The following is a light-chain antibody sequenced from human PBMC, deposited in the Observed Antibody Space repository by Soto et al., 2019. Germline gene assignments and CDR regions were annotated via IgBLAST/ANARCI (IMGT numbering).Light chain of an antibody. CDR3: CSYAGSSTWV. CDR1: SSDVGSYNL. V-gene: IGLV2-23*01. J-gene: IGLJ1*01. Sequence: QSVLTQPASVSGSPGQSITISCTGTSSDVGSYNLVSWYQQHPGKVPKIMIYEASKRPSGAPNRFSGSKSGNTASLSISGLQAEDEADYYCCSYAGSSTWVFGTGTKLTVL. CDR2: EAS.